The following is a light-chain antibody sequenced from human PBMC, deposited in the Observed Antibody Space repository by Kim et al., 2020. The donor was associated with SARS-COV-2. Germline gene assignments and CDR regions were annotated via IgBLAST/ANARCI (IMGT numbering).Light chain of an antibody. V-gene: IGKV1-13*02. Sequence: AIQLTQSPSSLSASVGDRVTITCRASQGISSALAWYQQEPGKAPKLLLYDASSLESGVPSRFSGSGSGTDFTLTISSLQPEDFATYYCQQFNSSPLTFGGGTKVDIK. CDR1: QGISSA. CDR3: QQFNSSPLT. CDR2: DAS. J-gene: IGKJ4*01.